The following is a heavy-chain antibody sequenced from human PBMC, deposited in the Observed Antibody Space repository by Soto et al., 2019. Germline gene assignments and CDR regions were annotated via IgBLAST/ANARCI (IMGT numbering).Heavy chain of an antibody. V-gene: IGHV1-46*01. CDR2: INPGGGSA. Sequence: QVDLVQSGAELKKPGASVTISCKASGSAITRYYIHWVRQAPGRGLEWMGIINPGGGSASYAQKFQDRVIIDKDTSTGTVYMDLRSLRTEDTAVYYCARDTSGWSLNGLDVWGQGTTVNVSS. J-gene: IGHJ6*02. D-gene: IGHD6-19*01. CDR1: GSAITRYY. CDR3: ARDTSGWSLNGLDV.